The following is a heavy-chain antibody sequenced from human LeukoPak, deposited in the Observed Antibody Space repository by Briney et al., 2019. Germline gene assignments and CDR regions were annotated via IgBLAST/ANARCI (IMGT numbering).Heavy chain of an antibody. D-gene: IGHD3-9*01. J-gene: IGHJ2*01. CDR3: AREPIRVFDYFDL. CDR2: VNLDSGVT. V-gene: IGHV1-2*02. CDR1: GYTFSDYY. Sequence: ASVKVSCKASGYTFSDYYMHWVRQAPGRGLEWMGCVNLDSGVTDYAQKFQGRITMTRDTSISTAYTDLSSLKSDDTGIYFCAREPIRVFDYFDLWGRGTLVTVSS.